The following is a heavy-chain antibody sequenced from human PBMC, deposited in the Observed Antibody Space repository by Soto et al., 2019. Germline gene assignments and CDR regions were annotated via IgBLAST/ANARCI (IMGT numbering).Heavy chain of an antibody. Sequence: GSLRLSCAVSGFTFRNYWMSWVRQAPGKGPEWVANVKQDGGEKYYVDSVKGRLTISRDNAKNSLYLQMNSLRAEDTAIYYCAKGVEAAYYSGSSGYYGFDYWGQGTLVTVSS. D-gene: IGHD3-22*01. CDR1: GFTFRNYW. J-gene: IGHJ4*02. CDR3: AKGVEAAYYSGSSGYYGFDY. CDR2: VKQDGGEK. V-gene: IGHV3-7*03.